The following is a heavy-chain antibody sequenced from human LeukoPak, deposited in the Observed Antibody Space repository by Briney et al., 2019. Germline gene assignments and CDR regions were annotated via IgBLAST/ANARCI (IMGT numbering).Heavy chain of an antibody. CDR1: GFTFSSYA. Sequence: PGGSLRLSCAASGFTFSSYAMHWVRQAPGKGLEWVALISYDGSNKYYADSVKGRFTISRDNSKNTLYLQMNSLRAEDTAVYYCAAGDATAVTPRHFDYWGQGTLVTVSS. CDR3: AAGDATAVTPRHFDY. V-gene: IGHV3-30-3*01. D-gene: IGHD6-19*01. CDR2: ISYDGSNK. J-gene: IGHJ4*02.